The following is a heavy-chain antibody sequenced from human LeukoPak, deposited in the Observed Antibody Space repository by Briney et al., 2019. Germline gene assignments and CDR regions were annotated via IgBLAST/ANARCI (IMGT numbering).Heavy chain of an antibody. J-gene: IGHJ3*02. CDR2: INPSGGST. CDR1: GYTFTSYY. Sequence: ASVKVSCKASGYTFTSYYMHWVRQAPGQGLEWMGIINPSGGSTSYAQKFQGRVTMSRDMSTSTVYMELSSLRSEDTAVYYCASTTDYYDAFDIWGQGTMVTVSS. CDR3: ASTTDYYDAFDI. D-gene: IGHD1-26*01. V-gene: IGHV1-46*01.